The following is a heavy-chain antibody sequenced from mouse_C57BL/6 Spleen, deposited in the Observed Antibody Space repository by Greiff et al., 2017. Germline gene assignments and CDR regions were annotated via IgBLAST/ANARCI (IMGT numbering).Heavy chain of an antibody. D-gene: IGHD1-1*01. J-gene: IGHJ1*03. V-gene: IGHV1-55*01. Sequence: QVQLQQPGAELVKPGASVKMSCKASGYTFTSYWITWVKQRPGQGLEWIGDIYPGSGSTKYNEKFKSKATLTVDTSSSTAYMQLSSLTSEDTAVDYCAKDYGRDWYFDVWGKGTTVTVSS. CDR3: AKDYGRDWYFDV. CDR2: IYPGSGST. CDR1: GYTFTSYW.